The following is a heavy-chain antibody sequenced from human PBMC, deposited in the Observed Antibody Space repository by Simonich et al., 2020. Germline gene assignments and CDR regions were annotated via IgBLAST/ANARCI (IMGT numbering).Heavy chain of an antibody. CDR1: GYPFTGYY. V-gene: IGHV1-2*02. Sequence: QVQLVQSGAEVKKPGASVKVSCKASGYPFTGYYVHWVRQAPGQGLEGRGWINTNSGGTNYAQKFHGRGTMTRDTSISTAYMELSRLRSDDTAVYYCYSYNWNQFDYWGQGTLVTVSS. CDR2: INTNSGGT. CDR3: YSYNWNQFDY. D-gene: IGHD1-20*01. J-gene: IGHJ4*02.